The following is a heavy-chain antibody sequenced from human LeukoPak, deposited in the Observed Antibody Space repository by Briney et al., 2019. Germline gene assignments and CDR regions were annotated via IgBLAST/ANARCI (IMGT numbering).Heavy chain of an antibody. CDR1: GFTFSSYA. CDR3: AKAPGSSSGFFDY. J-gene: IGHJ4*02. D-gene: IGHD3-22*01. CDR2: ISGSGGST. Sequence: GGSLRLSCAASGFTFSSYAMHWVRQAPGKGLEWVSAISGSGGSTYYADSVKGRFTISRDNSKNTLYLQMNSLRAEDTAVYYCAKAPGSSSGFFDYWGQGTLVTVSS. V-gene: IGHV3-23*01.